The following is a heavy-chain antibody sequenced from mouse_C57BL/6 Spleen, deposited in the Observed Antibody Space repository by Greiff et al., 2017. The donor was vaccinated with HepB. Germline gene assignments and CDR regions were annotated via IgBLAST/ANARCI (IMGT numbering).Heavy chain of an antibody. CDR2: IDPEDGET. J-gene: IGHJ1*03. V-gene: IGHV14-2*01. CDR3: AAWLRRNWYFDV. CDR1: GFNIKDYY. Sequence: EVKLQESGAELVKPGASVKLSCTASGFNIKDYYMHWVKQRTEQGLEWIGRIDPEDGETKYAPKFQGKATITADTSSNTAYLQLSSLTSEDTAVYYCAAWLRRNWYFDVWGTGTTVTVSS. D-gene: IGHD2-2*01.